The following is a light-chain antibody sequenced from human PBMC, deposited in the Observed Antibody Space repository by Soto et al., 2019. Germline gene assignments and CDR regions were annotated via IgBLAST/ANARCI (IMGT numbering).Light chain of an antibody. Sequence: QSALTQPASVSGSPGQSITISCNETSSNVGGYNYVSWYQQHPGKAPRLMIYDVGNRPSGVSNRFSGSKSGNTASLTISGLQAEDEADYYCSSYASSSTHVAFGGGTKLTVL. CDR2: DVG. CDR1: SSNVGGYNY. V-gene: IGLV2-14*03. J-gene: IGLJ2*01. CDR3: SSYASSSTHVA.